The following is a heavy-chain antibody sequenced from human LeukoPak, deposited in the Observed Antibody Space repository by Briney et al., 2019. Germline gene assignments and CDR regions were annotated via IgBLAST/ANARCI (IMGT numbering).Heavy chain of an antibody. J-gene: IGHJ3*02. Sequence: ESLKISCKGSEYRFSNYWIGWVRQMPGKGLEWTGIIYPRDSDTRYSPSFQGQVTISADKSISTAYLQWSGLKASDTAMYYCARGTRRDGNILDAFDIWGQGTMVTVS. CDR3: ARGTRRDGNILDAFDI. D-gene: IGHD5-24*01. CDR2: IYPRDSDT. V-gene: IGHV5-51*01. CDR1: EYRFSNYW.